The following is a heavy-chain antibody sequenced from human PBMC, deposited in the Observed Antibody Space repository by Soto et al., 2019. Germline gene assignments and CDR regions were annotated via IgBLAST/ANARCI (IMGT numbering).Heavy chain of an antibody. J-gene: IGHJ4*02. D-gene: IGHD5-12*01. CDR1: GFTFSSYG. V-gene: IGHV3-30*03. CDR2: ISYDGSNK. CDR3: ASRVATITPFDY. Sequence: GSLRLSCAASGFTFSSYGMHWVRQAPGKGLEWVAVISYDGSNKYYADSVKGRFTISRDNSKNTLYLQMNSLRAEDTAVYYCASRVATITPFDYWGQGTLVTVSS.